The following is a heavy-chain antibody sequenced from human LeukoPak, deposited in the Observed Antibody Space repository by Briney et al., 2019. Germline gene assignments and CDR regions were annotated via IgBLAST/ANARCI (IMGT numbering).Heavy chain of an antibody. J-gene: IGHJ5*02. CDR2: IRYDGSNE. CDR1: GFTFSSYA. V-gene: IGHV3-30*02. D-gene: IGHD1-1*01. Sequence: PGGSLRLSCAASGFTFSSYAMQWVRQAPGKGLEWVSFIRYDGSNEYYADSVKGRFTISRDNSKNTLYLQMNSLRGDDSAVYFCANDLGTGTTGGTRFDPWGQGTLVTVSS. CDR3: ANDLGTGTTGGTRFDP.